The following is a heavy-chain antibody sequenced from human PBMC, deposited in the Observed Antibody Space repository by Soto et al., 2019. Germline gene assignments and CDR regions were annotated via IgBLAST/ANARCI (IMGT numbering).Heavy chain of an antibody. CDR3: ARSEMATISRFDY. CDR2: IIPIFGTA. J-gene: IGHJ4*02. Sequence: VKVSCKASGCTFSSYAISWVRQAPGQGLEWMGGIIPIFGTANYAQKFQGRVTITADESTSTAYMELSSLRSEDTAVYYCARSEMATISRFDYWGQGTLVTVSS. CDR1: GCTFSSYA. D-gene: IGHD5-12*01. V-gene: IGHV1-69*13.